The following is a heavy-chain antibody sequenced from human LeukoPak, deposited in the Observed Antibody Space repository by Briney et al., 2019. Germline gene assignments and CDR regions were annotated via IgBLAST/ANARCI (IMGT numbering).Heavy chain of an antibody. CDR3: ARGQYYSDTINFYSRHDAFDI. CDR1: GYTFTSYG. CDR2: INPNSGGT. D-gene: IGHD3-22*01. V-gene: IGHV1-18*01. Sequence: ASVKVSCKASGYTFTSYGISWVRQAPGQGLEWMGWINPNSGGTNYAQKFQGRVTMTEDTSTDTAYMELSSLRSEYTAVYYCARGQYYSDTINFYSRHDAFDIWGQGTMVTVSS. J-gene: IGHJ3*02.